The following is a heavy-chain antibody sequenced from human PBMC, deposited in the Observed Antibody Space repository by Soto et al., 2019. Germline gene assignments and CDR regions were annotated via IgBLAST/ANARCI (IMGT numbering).Heavy chain of an antibody. V-gene: IGHV1-3*01. D-gene: IGHD6-13*01. J-gene: IGHJ4*02. CDR2: INAGNGNT. CDR3: ARDLSGAAAAGTLSYYFDY. Sequence: GASVKVSCKASGYTFTSYAMHWVRQAPGQRLEWMGWINAGNGNTKYAQKFQGWVTMTRDTSISTAYMELTRLTSDDTAIYYCARDLSGAAAAGTLSYYFDYWGQGTPVTVSS. CDR1: GYTFTSYA.